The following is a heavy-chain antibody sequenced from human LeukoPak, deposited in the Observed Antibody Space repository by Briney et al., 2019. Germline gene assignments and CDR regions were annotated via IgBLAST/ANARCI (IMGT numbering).Heavy chain of an antibody. CDR1: GGTFSSYA. Sequence: ASVKVSCKASGGTFSSYAISWVRQAPGQGLEWMGGFDPEDGETIYAQKFQGRVTMTEDTSTDTAYMELSSLRSEDTAVYYCPTTPYCSSTSCWAQYYYYMDVWGKGTTVTVSS. CDR2: FDPEDGET. J-gene: IGHJ6*03. V-gene: IGHV1-24*01. D-gene: IGHD2-2*01. CDR3: PTTPYCSSTSCWAQYYYYMDV.